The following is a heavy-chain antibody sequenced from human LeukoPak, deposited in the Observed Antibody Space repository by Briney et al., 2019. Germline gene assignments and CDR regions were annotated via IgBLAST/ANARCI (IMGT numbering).Heavy chain of an antibody. D-gene: IGHD2-21*02. CDR3: ARGGIVVVTATDY. Sequence: PGGSLRLSCAASGVTFSSYWMHWGRQAPGKGLEWVSSISSSSSYIYYADSVKGRFTISRDNAQNSLYLQMNSLRAEDTAVYYCARGGIVVVTATDYWGQGTLVTVSS. CDR1: GVTFSSYW. J-gene: IGHJ4*02. CDR2: ISSSSSYI. V-gene: IGHV3-21*01.